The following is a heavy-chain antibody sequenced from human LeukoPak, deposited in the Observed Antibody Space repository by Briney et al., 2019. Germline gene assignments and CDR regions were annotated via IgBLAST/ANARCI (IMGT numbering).Heavy chain of an antibody. Sequence: GGSLRLSCAASGFTFSSYSMKWFRQAPGKGLEWVSSISSSSSYIYYADSVKGRFTISRDNAKNSLYLQMNSLRAEDTAVYYCARDHGSSSDFDYWGQGTLVTVSS. J-gene: IGHJ4*02. CDR1: GFTFSSYS. V-gene: IGHV3-21*01. D-gene: IGHD6-6*01. CDR3: ARDHGSSSDFDY. CDR2: ISSSSSYI.